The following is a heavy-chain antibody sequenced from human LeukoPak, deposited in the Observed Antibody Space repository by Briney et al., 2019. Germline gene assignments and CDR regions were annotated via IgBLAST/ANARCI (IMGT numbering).Heavy chain of an antibody. J-gene: IGHJ5*02. CDR1: GGSISSYY. D-gene: IGHD3-10*01. V-gene: IGHV4-59*01. CDR2: IYYSGST. CDR3: AKGALYGSGSYLP. Sequence: PSETLSLTCTVSGGSISSYYWSWIRQPPGKGLEWIGYIYYSGSTNYNPSLKSRVTISVDTSKNQFSLKLSSVTAADTAVYYCAKGALYGSGSYLPWGQGTLVTVSS.